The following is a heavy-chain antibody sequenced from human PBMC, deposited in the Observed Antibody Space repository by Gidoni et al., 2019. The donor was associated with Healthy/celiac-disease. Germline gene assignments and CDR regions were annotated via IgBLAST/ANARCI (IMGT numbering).Heavy chain of an antibody. V-gene: IGHV3-48*02. CDR1: GFNFSSYS. D-gene: IGHD3-22*01. CDR2: ISRSGSTI. J-gene: IGHJ2*01. Sequence: EVQLVDSGGGLVQPGGSMRLSCAASGFNFSSYSMNWVRQAQGKGLECVSYISRSGSTIYYADSVKGRFTISRDNAKNSLYLQMNSLRDEDTAVYYCAMGYYYDSSGYDLWGRGTLVTVSS. CDR3: AMGYYYDSSGYDL.